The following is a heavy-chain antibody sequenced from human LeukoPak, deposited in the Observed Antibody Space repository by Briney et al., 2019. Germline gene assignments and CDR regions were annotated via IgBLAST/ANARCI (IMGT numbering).Heavy chain of an antibody. V-gene: IGHV3-23*01. CDR3: TKNFRSGYGVYDL. CDR2: ISTSGGA. D-gene: IGHD3-3*01. CDR1: GYSFSNYD. J-gene: IGHJ5*02. Sequence: GGSLRLSCAAYGYSFSNYDINWVRQAPGKGLEWVSVISTSGGAYYADSVKGRFTLSRDNFKNTLSLQMNSLRAEDTAVYYCTKNFRSGYGVYDLWGQGTLVTVSS.